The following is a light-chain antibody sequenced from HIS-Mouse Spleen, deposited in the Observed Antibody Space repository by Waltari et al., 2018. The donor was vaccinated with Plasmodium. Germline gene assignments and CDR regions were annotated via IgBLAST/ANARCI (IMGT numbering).Light chain of an antibody. V-gene: IGKV1-5*03. CDR1: QSISSR. Sequence: DIQMTQSPSTLSASVGDRVTITCRASQSISSRLAWYQQKQGKAPKLLSYKASSLESGGPSRFSGSGSGTEVTLTISSLQPDDFATYYCQQYNSYSWTFGQGTKVEIK. CDR3: QQYNSYSWT. J-gene: IGKJ1*01. CDR2: KAS.